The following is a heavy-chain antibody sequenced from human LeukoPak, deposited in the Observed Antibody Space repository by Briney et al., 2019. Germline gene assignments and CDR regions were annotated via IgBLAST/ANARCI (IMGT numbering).Heavy chain of an antibody. CDR1: GGSISSYY. CDR3: AYGSGSYYYYYYMDV. Sequence: RSSETLSLTCTVSGGSISSYYWSWIRQPAGKGLEWVGRIYTSGSTNYNPSLKSRVTMSVDTSKNEFSLKLSSVTAADTAVYYCAYGSGSYYYYYYMDVWGKGTTVTVSS. V-gene: IGHV4-4*07. D-gene: IGHD3-10*01. J-gene: IGHJ6*03. CDR2: IYTSGST.